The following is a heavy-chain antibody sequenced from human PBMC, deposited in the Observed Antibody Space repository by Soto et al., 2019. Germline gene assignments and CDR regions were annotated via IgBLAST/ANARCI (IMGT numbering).Heavy chain of an antibody. CDR1: GFSFDDYA. CDR2: IGWRSFTL. J-gene: IGHJ4*02. V-gene: IGHV3-9*01. D-gene: IGHD2-21*01. CDR3: AKDRLASSRGRFDV. Sequence: EVKLVESGGGWVQPGRSLRLSCAASGFSFDDYAMLWVRQLPGKGLEWVAGIGWRSFTLGYANSVKGRFTISRDNAQNFLYLQMDDLRAEDSALYFCAKDRLASSRGRFDVWGQGTLVTVSS.